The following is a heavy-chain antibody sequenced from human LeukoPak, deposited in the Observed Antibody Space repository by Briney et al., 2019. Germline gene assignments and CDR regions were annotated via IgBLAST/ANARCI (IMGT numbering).Heavy chain of an antibody. CDR1: GGTFSSYA. D-gene: IGHD5-24*01. CDR2: IYPGDSET. V-gene: IGHV5-51*01. Sequence: KVSCKASGGTFSSYAISWVRQMPGKGLECMGIIYPGDSETRYSPSFQGQVTISADKSISTAYLQWSSLKASDTAMYYCARRDGAFDMWGQGTMVTVSS. J-gene: IGHJ3*02. CDR3: ARRDGAFDM.